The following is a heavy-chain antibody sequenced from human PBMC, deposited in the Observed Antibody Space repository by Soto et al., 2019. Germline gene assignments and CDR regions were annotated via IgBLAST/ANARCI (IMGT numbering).Heavy chain of an antibody. D-gene: IGHD6-19*01. CDR1: GYTFTSYG. J-gene: IGHJ4*02. Sequence: GASVKVSCKASGYTFTSYGISWVRQAPGQGLEWMGWISAYNGNTNYAQKLQGRVTMTTDTSTSTAYMELRSLRSDDTAVYYCARDDPSIAVAGTQDYWGQGTLVTVSS. CDR2: ISAYNGNT. CDR3: ARDDPSIAVAGTQDY. V-gene: IGHV1-18*01.